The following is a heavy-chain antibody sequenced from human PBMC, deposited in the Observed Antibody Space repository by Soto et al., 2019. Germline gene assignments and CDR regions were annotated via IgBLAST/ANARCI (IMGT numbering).Heavy chain of an antibody. CDR3: ARRAWHSYYAIDL. Sequence: GQLVESGGGEVQPGRSLRLSCAASGFKFTDFALHWVRQAPGKGLEWVAIIAYDGSEKHYADSVKGRFAISRDNPKNTLYLEMNSLRPEDTAVYFCARRAWHSYYAIDLWGQGTTVTVFS. CDR2: IAYDGSEK. D-gene: IGHD1-26*01. V-gene: IGHV3-30*09. CDR1: GFKFTDFA. J-gene: IGHJ6*02.